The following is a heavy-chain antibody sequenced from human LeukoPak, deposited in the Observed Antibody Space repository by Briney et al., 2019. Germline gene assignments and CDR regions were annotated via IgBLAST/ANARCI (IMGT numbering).Heavy chain of an antibody. V-gene: IGHV3-48*03. CDR3: ARDQLAPPAPSLHHSDGMEL. CDR2: ISSSASTV. J-gene: IGHJ6*04. CDR1: GFTFSSYE. D-gene: IGHD6-13*01. Sequence: GGSLRLSCAASGFTFSSYEMNWVRQAPGKGLEWVSYISSSASTVSSADSVTGRFSISRDNAKNSLYLQMNSLRAEDTAAYYCARDQLAPPAPSLHHSDGMELCGKGTTVTVS.